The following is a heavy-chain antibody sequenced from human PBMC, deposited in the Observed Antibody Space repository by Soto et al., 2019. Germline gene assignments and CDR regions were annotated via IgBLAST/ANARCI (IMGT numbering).Heavy chain of an antibody. D-gene: IGHD5-12*01. CDR1: GGSISSYY. Sequence: SETLSLTCTVSGGSISSYYWSWIRRPPGKGLEWIGYIYYSGSTNYNPSLKSRVTISVDTSKNQFSLKLSSVTAADTAVYYCARVGSGYDSGAFDIWGQGTMVTVSS. CDR2: IYYSGST. CDR3: ARVGSGYDSGAFDI. V-gene: IGHV4-59*08. J-gene: IGHJ3*02.